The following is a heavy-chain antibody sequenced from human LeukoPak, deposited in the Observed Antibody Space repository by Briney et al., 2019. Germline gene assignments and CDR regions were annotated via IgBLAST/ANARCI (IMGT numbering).Heavy chain of an antibody. D-gene: IGHD1-26*01. V-gene: IGHV3-21*01. CDR3: ARQSGSNALGAFDI. Sequence: GGSLRLSCAASGFTFSSYSMNWVRQAPGKGLEWVSSISSSSSYIYYADSVKGRSTISRDNAKNSLYLQMNSLRAEDTAVYYCARQSGSNALGAFDIWGQGTMVTVSS. CDR1: GFTFSSYS. J-gene: IGHJ3*02. CDR2: ISSSSSYI.